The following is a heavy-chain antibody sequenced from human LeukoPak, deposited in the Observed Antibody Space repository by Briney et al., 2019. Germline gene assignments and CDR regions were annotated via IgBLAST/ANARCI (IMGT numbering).Heavy chain of an antibody. D-gene: IGHD6-13*01. CDR1: GFTFSSYG. CDR3: ARDSFGWAAAGTRRWFDP. CDR2: IWYDGSNK. J-gene: IGHJ5*02. V-gene: IGHV3-33*01. Sequence: SGGSLRLSCAASGFTFSSYGMHWVRQAPGKGLEWVAVIWYDGSNKCYADSVKGRFTISRDNSKNTLYLQMNSLRAEDTAVYYCARDSFGWAAAGTRRWFDPWGQGTLVTVSS.